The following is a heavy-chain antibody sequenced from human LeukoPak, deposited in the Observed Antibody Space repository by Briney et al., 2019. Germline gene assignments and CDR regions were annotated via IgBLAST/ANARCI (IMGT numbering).Heavy chain of an antibody. D-gene: IGHD3-10*01. J-gene: IGHJ3*02. CDR3: AREFWNYRSGNLQAFDI. CDR2: IYYTGNT. Sequence: PSETLSLTCTVSGDSITGYYWGWIRQPPGKGLEWIGNIYYTGNTYYNASLKSRVTISVDTSKNQFSLKVISMTAADTAVYYCAREFWNYRSGNLQAFDIWGQGTMVTVSS. CDR1: GDSITGYY. V-gene: IGHV4-39*07.